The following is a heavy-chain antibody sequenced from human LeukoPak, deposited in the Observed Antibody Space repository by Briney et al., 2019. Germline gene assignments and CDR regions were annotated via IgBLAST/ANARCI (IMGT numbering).Heavy chain of an antibody. Sequence: ASVKVSCKASGYTFTSYGISWVRQAPGQGLEWMGWISAYNGNTNYAQKLQGRVTMTTDTSTSTAYMELRSLRSDDTAVYYCARDLKVRGVISGNWFDPWGQGTLVTVSS. J-gene: IGHJ5*02. CDR1: GYTFTSYG. V-gene: IGHV1-18*01. CDR2: ISAYNGNT. D-gene: IGHD3-10*01. CDR3: ARDLKVRGVISGNWFDP.